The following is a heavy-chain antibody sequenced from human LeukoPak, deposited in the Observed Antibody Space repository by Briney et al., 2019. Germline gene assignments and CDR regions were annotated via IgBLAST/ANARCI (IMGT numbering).Heavy chain of an antibody. Sequence: SETLSLTCTVSGGSISSYYWSWIRQPPGKGLEWIGYIYYSGSTNYNPSLKSRVTISVDTSKNQFSLKLSSVTAADTAVYYWGGDDPGGGGLDYWGQGTLVTVSS. J-gene: IGHJ4*02. V-gene: IGHV4-59*01. CDR1: GGSISSYY. CDR3: GGDDPGGGGLDY. CDR2: IYYSGST. D-gene: IGHD3-10*01.